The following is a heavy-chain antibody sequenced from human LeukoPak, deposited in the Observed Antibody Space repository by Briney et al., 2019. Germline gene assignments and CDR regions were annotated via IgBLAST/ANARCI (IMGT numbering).Heavy chain of an antibody. CDR2: ISAYNGNT. CDR1: GYTFTSYG. D-gene: IGHD1-26*01. Sequence: ASVKVSCKASGYTFTSYGISWVRQAPGQGLEWVGWISAYNGNTNYAQKLQGRVTMTTDTSTSTAYMELRSLRSDDTAVYYCARGHRSGSSHAPFDYWGQGTLVTVSS. V-gene: IGHV1-18*01. J-gene: IGHJ4*02. CDR3: ARGHRSGSSHAPFDY.